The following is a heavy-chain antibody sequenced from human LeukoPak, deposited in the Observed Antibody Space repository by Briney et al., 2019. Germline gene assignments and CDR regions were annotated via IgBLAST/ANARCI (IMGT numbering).Heavy chain of an antibody. V-gene: IGHV3-9*03. Sequence: PGGSLRLSCAASGFTFDDYAMHWVRQAPGKGLEWVSGLSWNSNNIGYADSVKGRFTISRDNVKNSLYLQMNSLRAEDMALYYCAKAPSPYGSGSYVDYWGQGTLVTVSS. J-gene: IGHJ4*02. D-gene: IGHD3-10*01. CDR2: LSWNSNNI. CDR3: AKAPSPYGSGSYVDY. CDR1: GFTFDDYA.